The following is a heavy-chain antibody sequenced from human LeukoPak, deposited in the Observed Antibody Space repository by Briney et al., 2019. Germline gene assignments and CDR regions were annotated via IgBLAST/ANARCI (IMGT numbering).Heavy chain of an antibody. CDR1: GFTFSGSA. CDR3: TRHRAVYAFDI. Sequence: GGSLRLSCAASGFTFSGSAMHWVRQASGKGLEWVGRIRSKANSYATAYAASVKGRFTISRDDSKNTAYLQMNSLKTEDTAVYCGTRHRAVYAFDIWGQGTMVTVSS. J-gene: IGHJ3*02. D-gene: IGHD6-19*01. CDR2: IRSKANSYAT. V-gene: IGHV3-73*01.